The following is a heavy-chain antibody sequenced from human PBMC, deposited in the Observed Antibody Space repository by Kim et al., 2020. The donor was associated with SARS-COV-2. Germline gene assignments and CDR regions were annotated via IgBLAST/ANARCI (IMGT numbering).Heavy chain of an antibody. Sequence: SETLSLTCTVSGGSISSGDYYWSWIRQPPGKGLEWIGYIYYSGSAYYNPSLKSRVTISVDTSKNQFRVKLSSVTAADTAVYYCARDPLRGITIFGVVISSGGMDVWGQGTTVTVSS. CDR2: IYYSGSA. J-gene: IGHJ6*02. V-gene: IGHV4-30-4*01. CDR1: GGSISSGDYY. CDR3: ARDPLRGITIFGVVISSGGMDV. D-gene: IGHD3-3*01.